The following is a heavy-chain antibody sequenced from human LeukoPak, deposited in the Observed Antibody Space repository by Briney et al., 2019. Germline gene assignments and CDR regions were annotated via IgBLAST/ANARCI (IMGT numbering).Heavy chain of an antibody. CDR1: GGTFSSYA. V-gene: IGHV1-69*06. Sequence: ASVKVSCKASGGTFSSYAISWVRQAPGQGLEWMGGIIPIFGTANYAQKFQGRVTITADKSTSTAYMELSSLRSEDTAVYYCARDIAVAGTNYFDYWGQGTLVTVSS. CDR3: ARDIAVAGTNYFDY. CDR2: IIPIFGTA. J-gene: IGHJ4*02. D-gene: IGHD6-19*01.